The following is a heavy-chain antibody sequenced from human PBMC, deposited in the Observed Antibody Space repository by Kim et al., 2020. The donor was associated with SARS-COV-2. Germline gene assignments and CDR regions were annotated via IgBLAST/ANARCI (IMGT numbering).Heavy chain of an antibody. J-gene: IGHJ4*02. CDR3: ASSSHGGDSWILDR. D-gene: IGHD2-21*02. CDR2: INAANDNT. CDR1: GHTFSRFA. Sequence: ASVKVSCKASGHTFSRFAVHWMRQAPGQRLEWMGWINAANDNTKYSQKFQGRVTITRDTFANTDFMELPSLRTEDTAVYYCASSSHGGDSWILDRWGQGALVTVSS. V-gene: IGHV1-3*01.